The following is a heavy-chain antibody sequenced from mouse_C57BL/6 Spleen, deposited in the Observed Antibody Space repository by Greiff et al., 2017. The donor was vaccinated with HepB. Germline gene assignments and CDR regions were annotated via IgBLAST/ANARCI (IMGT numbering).Heavy chain of an antibody. D-gene: IGHD3-2*01. J-gene: IGHJ1*01. CDR1: GYTFTSYW. CDR2: IDPSDSET. V-gene: IGHV1-52*01. Sequence: QVQLQQSGAELVRPGSSVKLSCKASGYTFTSYWMHWVKQRPIQGLEWIGNIDPSDSETHYNQKFKDKATLTVDKSSSTAYMQLSSLTSEDSAVYYGARKKTGYWYTGVWGAGTTVTVSS. CDR3: ARKKTGYWYTGV.